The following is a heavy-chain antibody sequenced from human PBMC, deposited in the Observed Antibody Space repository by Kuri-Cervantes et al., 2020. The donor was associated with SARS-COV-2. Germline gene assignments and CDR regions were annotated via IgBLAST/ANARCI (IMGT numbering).Heavy chain of an antibody. J-gene: IGHJ4*02. Sequence: SQTLSLTCAVSGELFSGYYWSWIRQSPGKGLEWIGEINHSGSTNYNPSLKSRVVISVDTSKNQFSLKLSSVTAADTAVYYCARESGSGNFDYWGQGTLVTVSS. CDR1: GELFSGYY. D-gene: IGHD3-10*01. V-gene: IGHV4-34*01. CDR3: ARESGSGNFDY. CDR2: INHSGST.